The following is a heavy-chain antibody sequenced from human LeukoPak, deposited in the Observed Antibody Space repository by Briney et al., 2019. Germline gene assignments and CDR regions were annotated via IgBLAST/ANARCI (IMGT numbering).Heavy chain of an antibody. Sequence: GGSLRLSCAASGFTFSSYSMNWVRQAPGKGLERVSYISSSSSTIYYADSVKGRFTISRDNAKNSLYLQMNSLRAEDTAVYYCARDKSVHNQLLVGQHWGQGTLVTVSS. D-gene: IGHD2-2*01. CDR3: ARDKSVHNQLLVGQH. V-gene: IGHV3-48*01. J-gene: IGHJ1*01. CDR1: GFTFSSYS. CDR2: ISSSSSTI.